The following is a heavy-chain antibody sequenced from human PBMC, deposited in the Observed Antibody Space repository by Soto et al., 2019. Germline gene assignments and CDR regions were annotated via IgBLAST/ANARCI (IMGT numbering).Heavy chain of an antibody. V-gene: IGHV1-3*01. CDR2: INAGNGNT. Sequence: GASVKVSCKASGYTVSSHAMHWVRQAPGQRLEWMGWINAGNGNTKYSQNFQGRVAITRDTSASTAYMELRSLRSEDTAVYSCARDGARITVFGVVYYFDYWGQGTLGTASS. D-gene: IGHD3-3*01. CDR1: GYTVSSHA. CDR3: ARDGARITVFGVVYYFDY. J-gene: IGHJ4*02.